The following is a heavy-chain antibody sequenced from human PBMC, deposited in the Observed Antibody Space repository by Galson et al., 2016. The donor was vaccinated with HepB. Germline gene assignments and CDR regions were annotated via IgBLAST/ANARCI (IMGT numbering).Heavy chain of an antibody. J-gene: IGHJ4*02. D-gene: IGHD3-3*01. CDR1: GFTFSSYW. Sequence: SLRLSCAASGFTFSSYWMHWVRQAPGKGLVWVSSINLDGSSTSYADSVKGRVTISRDNAKKTLYLQMNSMRAEDTAVYYCARDSDTIFGVVIYDYWGQGTLVTVSS. CDR3: ARDSDTIFGVVIYDY. CDR2: INLDGSST. V-gene: IGHV3-74*01.